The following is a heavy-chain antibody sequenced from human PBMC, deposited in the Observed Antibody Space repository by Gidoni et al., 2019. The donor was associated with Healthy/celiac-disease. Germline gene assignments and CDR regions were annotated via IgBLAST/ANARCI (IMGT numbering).Heavy chain of an antibody. CDR1: GGTLSSYP. D-gene: IGHD5-12*01. CDR2: IIPSLGIA. J-gene: IGHJ5*02. Sequence: QVQLVQSGAEVKKPGSSVKVSCKASGGTLSSYPISWVRQAPGQGLEWMGRIIPSLGIANYEQKFQGRVTITADKSTSTAYMELSSLGSEDTAVYDCARERLGLRVGWFDPWGQGTLVTVSS. V-gene: IGHV1-69*09. CDR3: ARERLGLRVGWFDP.